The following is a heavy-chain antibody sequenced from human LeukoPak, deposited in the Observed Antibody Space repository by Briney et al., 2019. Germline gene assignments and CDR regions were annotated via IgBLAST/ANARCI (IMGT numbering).Heavy chain of an antibody. Sequence: QPGGSLKLSCAASGFTFSGSAMHWVRQASGKGLEWVGRIRSKANSYATAYAASVKGRFTISRDDSNNKEYLQMNSLKTEDTAVYYCTSPAAITIFNYYYMDVWGKGTTVTVSS. V-gene: IGHV3-73*01. CDR3: TSPAAITIFNYYYMDV. D-gene: IGHD3-3*01. CDR2: IRSKANSYAT. J-gene: IGHJ6*03. CDR1: GFTFSGSA.